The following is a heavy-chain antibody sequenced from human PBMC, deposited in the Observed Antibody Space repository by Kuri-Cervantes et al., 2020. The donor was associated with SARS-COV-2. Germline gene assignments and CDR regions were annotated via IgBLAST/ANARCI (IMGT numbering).Heavy chain of an antibody. Sequence: SQTLSLTCAVYGGSFSGYYWSWIRQPPGKGLEWIGEINHSGSTNYNPSLKSRVTISVDTSKNQFSLKLSSVTAADTAVYYCARGNYYDSSGYYLVDVGGVDYWGQGTLVTVSS. V-gene: IGHV4-34*01. CDR3: ARGNYYDSSGYYLVDVGGVDY. D-gene: IGHD3-22*01. CDR2: INHSGST. CDR1: GGSFSGYY. J-gene: IGHJ4*02.